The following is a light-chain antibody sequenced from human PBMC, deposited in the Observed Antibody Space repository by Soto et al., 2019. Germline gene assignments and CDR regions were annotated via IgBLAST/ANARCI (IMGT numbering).Light chain of an antibody. CDR2: GAS. J-gene: IGKJ5*01. Sequence: ETVMTQSPATLSVSPGERATLSCRASQSVYSSLAWYQQKPGQAPRLLIYGASTRATGVPARFSGSGSGTDFTLTISSLEPEDFAVYYCQQRSSWPPTFGQGTRLEIK. CDR3: QQRSSWPPT. CDR1: QSVYSS. V-gene: IGKV3-11*01.